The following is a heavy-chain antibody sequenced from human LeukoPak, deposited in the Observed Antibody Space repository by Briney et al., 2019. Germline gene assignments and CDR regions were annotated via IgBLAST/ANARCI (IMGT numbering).Heavy chain of an antibody. D-gene: IGHD1-26*01. V-gene: IGHV3-7*01. Sequence: PGGSLRLSCAASGFTFSNYWMGWVRQAPGKGLEWVANIKQDGSQKYFGDSVKGRSTISRDNAENSLFLQMSSLRDEDTAVYYCARDSGSYHFDSCWGQGTLVTVSS. CDR2: IKQDGSQK. J-gene: IGHJ4*02. CDR3: ARDSGSYHFDSC. CDR1: GFTFSNYW.